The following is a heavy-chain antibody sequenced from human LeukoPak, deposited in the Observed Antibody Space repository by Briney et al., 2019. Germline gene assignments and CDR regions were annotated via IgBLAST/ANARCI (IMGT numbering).Heavy chain of an antibody. CDR1: GGSLTNYA. CDR2: IIPLLGTT. V-gene: IGHV1-69*05. D-gene: IGHD2-2*01. CDR3: ANSSTTLNVFGP. J-gene: IGHJ5*02. Sequence: SVKVSCKASGGSLTNYAFNWVRQAPGQGFEWMGGIIPLLGTTRYAQKFQGRVTITTDDSTNTAYMEMSTLRSEDTAVYFCANSSTTLNVFGPWGQGTLVTVSS.